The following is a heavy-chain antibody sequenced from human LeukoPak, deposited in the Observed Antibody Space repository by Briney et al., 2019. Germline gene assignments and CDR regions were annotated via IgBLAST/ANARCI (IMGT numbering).Heavy chain of an antibody. CDR1: GGSISSYY. CDR3: ASSYSSGWYRSFDY. CDR2: IYYSGST. Sequence: SETLSLTCTVSGGSISSYYWSWIRQPPGKGLEWSGYIYYSGSTNYNPSLKSRVTISVDTSKNQFSLKLSSVTAADTAVYYRASSYSSGWYRSFDYWGQGTLVTVSS. D-gene: IGHD6-19*01. J-gene: IGHJ4*02. V-gene: IGHV4-59*08.